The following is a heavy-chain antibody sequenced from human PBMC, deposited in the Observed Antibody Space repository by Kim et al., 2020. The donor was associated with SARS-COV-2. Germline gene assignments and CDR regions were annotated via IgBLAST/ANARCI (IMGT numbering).Heavy chain of an antibody. Sequence: SETLSLTCTVSGGSISSSSYYWGWIRQPPGKGLEWIGSIYYSGSTYYNPSLKSRVTISVDTSKNQFSLKLSSVTAADTAVYYCARHEVVVVPAAKWPLDYWGKGTLVTVSS. CDR2: IYYSGST. J-gene: IGHJ4*02. V-gene: IGHV4-39*01. D-gene: IGHD2-2*01. CDR1: GGSISSSSYY. CDR3: ARHEVVVVPAAKWPLDY.